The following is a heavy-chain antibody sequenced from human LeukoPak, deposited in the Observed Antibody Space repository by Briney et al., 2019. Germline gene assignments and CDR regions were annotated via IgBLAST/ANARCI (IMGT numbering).Heavy chain of an antibody. J-gene: IGHJ3*02. Sequence: ASVKVSCKASGGTFSSYAISWVRQAPGQGLEWMGGIIPIFGTANYAQKFQGRVTITTDESTSTAYMELSSLRSEDTAVYYCESPYYYDSSGPPLLAFDIWGQGTMVTVSS. CDR1: GGTFSSYA. D-gene: IGHD3-22*01. CDR2: IIPIFGTA. CDR3: ESPYYYDSSGPPLLAFDI. V-gene: IGHV1-69*05.